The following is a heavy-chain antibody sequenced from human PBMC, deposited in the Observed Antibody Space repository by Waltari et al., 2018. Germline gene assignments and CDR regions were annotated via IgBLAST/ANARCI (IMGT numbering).Heavy chain of an antibody. Sequence: EVQLLESGGGLVQPGRSLRLSCAASGFTFDDYAMHWVRQAPGKGLEWVAGINWNSVIIGYADSVKGRFTISRDNAKNSLSLEMHSLSSEDTALYYCAKEFCPSRSCHGLGYYGRDVWGQGTTVTVSS. CDR1: GFTFDDYA. J-gene: IGHJ6*02. D-gene: IGHD2-2*01. CDR2: INWNSVII. CDR3: AKEFCPSRSCHGLGYYGRDV. V-gene: IGHV3-9*01.